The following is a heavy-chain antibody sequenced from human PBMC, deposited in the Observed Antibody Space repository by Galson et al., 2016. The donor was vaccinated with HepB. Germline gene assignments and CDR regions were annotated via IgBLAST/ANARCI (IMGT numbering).Heavy chain of an antibody. J-gene: IGHJ4*02. CDR1: GAMFRNYV. D-gene: IGHD5-12*01. V-gene: IGHV1-69*13. CDR3: ARPANPSGDDPYYFDY. CDR2: IIPIFASP. Sequence: SVKVSCRASGAMFRNYVIHWVRQAPGQGLEWMGGIIPIFASPNYAQTSQGRVTITADESTTTAYMELSSLTSADTAVYYCARPANPSGDDPYYFDYWGQGTLVTVSS.